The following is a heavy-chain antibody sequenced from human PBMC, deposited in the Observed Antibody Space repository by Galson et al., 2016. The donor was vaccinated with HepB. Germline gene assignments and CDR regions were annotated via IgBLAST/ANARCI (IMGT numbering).Heavy chain of an antibody. Sequence: SLRLSCAASGFTFNYYWMHWVRQAPGKGLVWVARINSDGSDTNYADSVKSQFTISRDNAKNRLYLQMNSLRAEDTAVYYCVRDKYHTSGRHFDYWGQGTLVTVPS. CDR1: GFTFNYYW. D-gene: IGHD3-22*01. CDR2: INSDGSDT. CDR3: VRDKYHTSGRHFDY. V-gene: IGHV3-74*01. J-gene: IGHJ4*02.